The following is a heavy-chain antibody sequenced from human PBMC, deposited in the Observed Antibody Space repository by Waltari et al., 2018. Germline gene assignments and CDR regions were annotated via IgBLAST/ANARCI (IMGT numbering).Heavy chain of an antibody. CDR1: GGSISSSSYY. CDR3: ARAGYSSSWGPFDYYYGMDV. D-gene: IGHD6-13*01. CDR2: IYYSGST. Sequence: QLQLQESGPGLVKPSETLSLTCTVSGGSISSSSYYWGWIRQPPGKGLEWIGSIYYSGSTYYNPPLKSRVTISVDTSKNQFSLKLSSVTAADTAVYYCARAGYSSSWGPFDYYYGMDVWGQGTTVTVSS. J-gene: IGHJ6*02. V-gene: IGHV4-39*01.